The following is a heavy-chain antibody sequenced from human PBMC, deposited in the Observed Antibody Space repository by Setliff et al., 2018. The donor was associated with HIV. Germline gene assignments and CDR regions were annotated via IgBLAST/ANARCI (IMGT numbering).Heavy chain of an antibody. D-gene: IGHD3-16*01. CDR3: AKVFLFGIDVFDI. Sequence: GGSLRLSCAASGFTFSTYAMGWVRQAAGKGLEWVSTIGAVGGPTHYAESVKGRFTISKDNSKNTLYLQMSSLRDEDTAVYYCAKVFLFGIDVFDIWGQGTMVTVSS. CDR2: IGAVGGPT. V-gene: IGHV3-23*01. CDR1: GFTFSTYA. J-gene: IGHJ3*02.